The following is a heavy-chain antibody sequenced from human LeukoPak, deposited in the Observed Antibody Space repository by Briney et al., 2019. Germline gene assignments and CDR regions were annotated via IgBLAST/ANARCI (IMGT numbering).Heavy chain of an antibody. CDR2: IIPIFGTA. D-gene: IGHD5-18*01. Sequence: SVKVSCKASGGTFSSYAMSWVRQAPGQGLEWMGGIIPIFGTANYAQKFQGRVTITADESTSTAYMELSSLRSEDTAVYYCARYGYSYGQDDFDYWGQGTLVTVSS. V-gene: IGHV1-69*13. CDR1: GGTFSSYA. J-gene: IGHJ4*02. CDR3: ARYGYSYGQDDFDY.